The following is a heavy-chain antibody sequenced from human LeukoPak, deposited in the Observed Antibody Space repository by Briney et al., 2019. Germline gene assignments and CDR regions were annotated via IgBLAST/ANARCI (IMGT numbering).Heavy chain of an antibody. CDR1: GGSISSSSFY. CDR2: IYYSGST. V-gene: IGHV4-61*05. D-gene: IGHD2-15*01. Sequence: PSETLSLTCSVSGGSISSSSFYWGWIRQPPGKGLEWIGYIYYSGSTNYNPSLKSRVTISVDTSKNQFSLKLSSVTAADTAVYYCARAGVVVAPKESSGFDPWGQGTLVTVSS. J-gene: IGHJ5*02. CDR3: ARAGVVVAPKESSGFDP.